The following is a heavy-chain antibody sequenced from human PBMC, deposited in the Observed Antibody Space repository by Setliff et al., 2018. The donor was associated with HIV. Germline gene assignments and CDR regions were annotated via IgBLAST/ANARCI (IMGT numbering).Heavy chain of an antibody. Sequence: PSETLSLTCTVSGGSITSHYWNWIRQPPGKGLEWIGYIHYSGSINYNPSLKSRVTISGDSSKNQVSLMLSSVTAADTAVYFCASVRSRGWYGGHHYLDVWGKGAAVTVSS. CDR3: ASVRSRGWYGGHHYLDV. CDR2: IHYSGSI. V-gene: IGHV4-59*11. D-gene: IGHD6-19*01. J-gene: IGHJ6*03. CDR1: GGSITSHY.